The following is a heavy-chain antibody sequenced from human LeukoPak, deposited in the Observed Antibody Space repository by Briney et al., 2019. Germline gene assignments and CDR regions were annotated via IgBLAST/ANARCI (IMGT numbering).Heavy chain of an antibody. V-gene: IGHV3-11*01. J-gene: IGHJ4*02. CDR1: GFTFRNYV. CDR3: ASSGGDYGEGETFDY. CDR2: ISSSGSTI. D-gene: IGHD4-17*01. Sequence: GGSLRLSCAASGFTFRNYVIHWIRQAPGKGLEWVSYISSSGSTIYYADSVKGRFTISRDNAKNSLYLQMNSLRAEDTAVYYCASSGGDYGEGETFDYWGQGTLVTVSS.